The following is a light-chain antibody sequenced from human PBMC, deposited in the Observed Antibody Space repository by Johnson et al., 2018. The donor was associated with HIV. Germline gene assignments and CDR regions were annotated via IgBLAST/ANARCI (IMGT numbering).Light chain of an antibody. V-gene: IGLV1-51*01. J-gene: IGLJ1*01. CDR3: GTWDSSPSAYV. Sequence: QSVLTQPPSVSAAPGQKVTISCSGSSSNIGNNYVSWYQQLPGTAPKLLIFDNNKRPSGTPDRFSGSKSGTSATLGITGLQTGDEADYYCGTWDSSPSAYVFGTGTKFTVL. CDR2: DNN. CDR1: SSNIGNNY.